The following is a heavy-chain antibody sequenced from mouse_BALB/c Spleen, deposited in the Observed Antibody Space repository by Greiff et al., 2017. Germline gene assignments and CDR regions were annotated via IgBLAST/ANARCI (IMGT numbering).Heavy chain of an antibody. CDR1: GFNIKDTY. CDR3: ASPNYFYAMDY. CDR2: IDPANGNT. D-gene: IGHD2-1*01. J-gene: IGHJ4*01. V-gene: IGHV14-3*02. Sequence: EVQLQQSGAELVKPGASVKLSCTASGFNIKDTYMHWVKQRPEQGLEWIGRIDPANGNTKYDPKFQGKATITADTSSNTAYLQLSSLTSEDTAVYYCASPNYFYAMDYWGQGTSVTVSS.